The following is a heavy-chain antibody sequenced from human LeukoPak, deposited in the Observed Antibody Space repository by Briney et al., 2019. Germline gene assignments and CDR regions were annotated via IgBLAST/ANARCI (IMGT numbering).Heavy chain of an antibody. CDR1: GYTFTSYG. Sequence: ASVKVSCKASGYTFTSYGISWVRQAPGQGLEWMGWFSAYNDNTNYAQKLQGRVTMTTDTSTSTAYMELRSLRSDDTAVYYCARDVGDIVVVPAVNWFDPWGQGTLVTVSS. D-gene: IGHD2-2*01. CDR2: FSAYNDNT. V-gene: IGHV1-18*01. CDR3: ARDVGDIVVVPAVNWFDP. J-gene: IGHJ5*02.